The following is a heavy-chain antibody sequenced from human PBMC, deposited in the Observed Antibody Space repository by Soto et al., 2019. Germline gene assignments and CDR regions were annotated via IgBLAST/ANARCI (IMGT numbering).Heavy chain of an antibody. CDR1: GYTFTSYG. CDR2: ISAYNGNT. CDR3: ARDPQTQYYYYYYGMDV. Sequence: ASVKVSCKASGYTFTSYGISWVRQAPGQGLEWMGWISAYNGNTNYAQKLQGRVTMTTDTSTSTAYMELRSLRSDDTAVYYCARDPQTQYYYYYYGMDVWGQGTTVTVSS. J-gene: IGHJ6*02. V-gene: IGHV1-18*01.